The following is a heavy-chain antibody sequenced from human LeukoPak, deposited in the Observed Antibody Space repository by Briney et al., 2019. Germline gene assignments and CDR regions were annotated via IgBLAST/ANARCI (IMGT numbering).Heavy chain of an antibody. CDR1: GFTFSSYS. Sequence: GGSLRLSCAASGFTFSSYSMNWVRQAPGKGLEWVSYISSSSSTIYYADSVKGRFTISRDNAKNSLYLQMNSLRVDDTAVYYCARVFTGDAFDFWGQGTMVTVSS. CDR2: ISSSSSTI. J-gene: IGHJ3*01. CDR3: ARVFTGDAFDF. D-gene: IGHD7-27*01. V-gene: IGHV3-48*01.